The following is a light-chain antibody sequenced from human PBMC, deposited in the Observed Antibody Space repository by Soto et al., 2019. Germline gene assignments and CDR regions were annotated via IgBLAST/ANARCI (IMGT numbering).Light chain of an antibody. J-gene: IGKJ5*01. Sequence: DIQLTQSPSFLSASVGDRVTITCRASQGINSFLGWYQQKPGKGPRLLIYAASALQSGVPSRFSGSGSGTEFTLTISSLRPEDFATYYCQQLNSYPITFGQGTRLEIK. CDR2: AAS. CDR3: QQLNSYPIT. CDR1: QGINSF. V-gene: IGKV1-9*01.